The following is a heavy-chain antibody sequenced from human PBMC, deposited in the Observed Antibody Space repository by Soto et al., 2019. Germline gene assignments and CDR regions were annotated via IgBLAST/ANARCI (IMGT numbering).Heavy chain of an antibody. CDR2: IIPIFGTA. D-gene: IGHD3-22*01. Sequence: QVQLVQSGAEVKKPGSSVKVSCKASGGTFSSYAISWVRQAPGQGLEWMGGIIPIFGTANYAQKFQGRVTITADESTSTAYMELSSLGAEDTAVYYCARGPPSGLDSSGYYFSYWGQGTLVTVSS. CDR1: GGTFSSYA. J-gene: IGHJ4*02. CDR3: ARGPPSGLDSSGYYFSY. V-gene: IGHV1-69*12.